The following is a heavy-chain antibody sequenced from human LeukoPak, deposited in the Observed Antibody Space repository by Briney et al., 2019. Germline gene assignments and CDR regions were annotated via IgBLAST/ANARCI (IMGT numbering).Heavy chain of an antibody. D-gene: IGHD3-9*01. J-gene: IGHJ4*02. CDR1: GYTFTSYD. CDR3: ARGAGYYDILTGYWAFDY. Sequence: ASVKVSCKASGYTFTSYDINWVRQATGQGLEWMGWMNPNSGNTGYAQKFQGRVTMTRNTSISTAYMELSSLRSEDTAVYYCARGAGYYDILTGYWAFDYWGQGTLVTVSS. CDR2: MNPNSGNT. V-gene: IGHV1-8*01.